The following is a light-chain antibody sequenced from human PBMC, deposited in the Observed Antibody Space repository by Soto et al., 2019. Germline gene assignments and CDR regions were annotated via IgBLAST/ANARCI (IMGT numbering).Light chain of an antibody. Sequence: QSVLTQPPSASGSPGQSVTISCTGTSSDVGGNKYVSWYQQHPGKAPKLMIYEVNKRPSGVPDRFSGSKSGNSASLTVSGLQAEDEADYYCCSYAGSDIHFVFGTGTQLTVL. CDR2: EVN. CDR1: SSDVGGNKY. J-gene: IGLJ7*01. CDR3: CSYAGSDIHFV. V-gene: IGLV2-8*01.